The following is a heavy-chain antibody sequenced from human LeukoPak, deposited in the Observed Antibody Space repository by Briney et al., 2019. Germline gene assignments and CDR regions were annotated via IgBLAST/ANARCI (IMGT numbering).Heavy chain of an antibody. CDR1: GFTFSSYA. Sequence: PGRSLRLSCAASGFTFSSYAMHWVRQAPGKGLEWVTVISYDGRHKYYTDSVKGRFTISRDNSKNTLYLQMNSLRVEDTAVYYCARDGSASITIFGVVLKGFFDFWGRGTLVTVSS. D-gene: IGHD3-3*01. V-gene: IGHV3-30-3*01. CDR3: ARDGSASITIFGVVLKGFFDF. J-gene: IGHJ2*01. CDR2: ISYDGRHK.